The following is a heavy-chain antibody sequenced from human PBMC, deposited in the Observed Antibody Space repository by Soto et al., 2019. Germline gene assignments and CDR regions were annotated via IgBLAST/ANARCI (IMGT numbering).Heavy chain of an antibody. D-gene: IGHD3-10*01. Sequence: GGSLRLSCAASGFTFSSYSMNWVRQAPGKGLEWVSSISSSSSYIYYADSVKGRFTISRDNAKNSLYLQMNSLRAEDTAVYYCARDWGPYYGSGSYYDDWGQGTLVTVSS. CDR1: GFTFSSYS. J-gene: IGHJ4*02. CDR3: ARDWGPYYGSGSYYDD. CDR2: ISSSSSYI. V-gene: IGHV3-21*01.